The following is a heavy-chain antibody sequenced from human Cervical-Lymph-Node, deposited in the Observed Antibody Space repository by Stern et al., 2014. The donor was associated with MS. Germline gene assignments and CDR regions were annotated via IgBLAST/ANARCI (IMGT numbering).Heavy chain of an antibody. CDR1: VGTFNVYA. V-gene: IGHV1-69*01. D-gene: IGHD2-15*01. CDR2: IIPIFGTA. J-gene: IGHJ6*02. Sequence: VQLVESGAEVKKPGSSVKVSCQASVGTFNVYAINWLRTAPGQGLEWMGVIIPIFGTANYAQKFQGRVTITADESTRTSSMQLSSLRSNDTAVYYCARDGRHRDNYGLDVWGQGTTVIVSS. CDR3: ARDGRHRDNYGLDV.